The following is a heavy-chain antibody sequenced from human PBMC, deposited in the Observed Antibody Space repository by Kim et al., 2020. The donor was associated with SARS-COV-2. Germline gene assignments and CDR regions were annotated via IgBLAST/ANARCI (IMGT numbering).Heavy chain of an antibody. CDR2: IIPIFGTA. D-gene: IGHD3-10*01. J-gene: IGHJ6*02. Sequence: SVKVSCKASGGTFSSYAISWVRQAPGQGLEWMGGIIPIFGTANYAQKFQGRVTITADKSTSTAYMELSSLRSEDTAVYYCAREGYYYGSGGYYDREQYGMDVWGQGTTVTVSS. CDR1: GGTFSSYA. CDR3: AREGYYYGSGGYYDREQYGMDV. V-gene: IGHV1-69*06.